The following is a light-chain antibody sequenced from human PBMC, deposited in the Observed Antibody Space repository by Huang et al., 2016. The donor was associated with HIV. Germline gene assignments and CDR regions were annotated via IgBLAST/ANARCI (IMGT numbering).Light chain of an antibody. CDR1: QGISSY. J-gene: IGKJ5*01. CDR2: GAS. Sequence: IQLTQSPSSLSASVGDRVTITCRASQGISSYLAWYQQKPGKAPKLLIFGASALQSGVASRFGGSGSGTDFTLTISSLQPEEFATYYCQHLNSFPIITFGQGTRLEIK. V-gene: IGKV1-9*01. CDR3: QHLNSFPIIT.